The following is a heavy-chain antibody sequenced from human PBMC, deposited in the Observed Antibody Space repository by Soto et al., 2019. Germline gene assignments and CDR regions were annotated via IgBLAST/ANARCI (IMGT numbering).Heavy chain of an antibody. CDR2: INPNSGGT. CDR1: GYTFTGYY. V-gene: IGHV1-2*02. Sequence: GASVKVSCKASGYTFTGYYMHWVRQAPGQGLEWMGWINPNSGGTNYAQKFQGRVTMTRDTSISTAYMELSRLRSDDTAVYYCARAYYYDSSGYPNYYGMDVWGQGTTVTVSS. D-gene: IGHD3-22*01. J-gene: IGHJ6*02. CDR3: ARAYYYDSSGYPNYYGMDV.